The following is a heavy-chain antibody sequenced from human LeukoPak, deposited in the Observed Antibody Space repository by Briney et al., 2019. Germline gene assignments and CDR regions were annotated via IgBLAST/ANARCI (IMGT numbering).Heavy chain of an antibody. Sequence: GGCLRLSCSASGFTFSSYAMQWVRQAPGKGPEYVAAISSNGGNTNYADPVKGRFTISRDNSKNTLYLQMSSLRIEDTAVYYCVKDHGYSSGWYVRGFDYWGPGTLVTVSS. J-gene: IGHJ4*02. CDR1: GFTFSSYA. V-gene: IGHV3-64D*06. D-gene: IGHD6-19*01. CDR3: VKDHGYSSGWYVRGFDY. CDR2: ISSNGGNT.